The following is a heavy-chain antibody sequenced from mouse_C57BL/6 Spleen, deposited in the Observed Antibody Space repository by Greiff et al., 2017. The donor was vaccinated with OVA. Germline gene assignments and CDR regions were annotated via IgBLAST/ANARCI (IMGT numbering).Heavy chain of an antibody. J-gene: IGHJ2*01. V-gene: IGHV1-26*01. Sequence: VQLKQSGPELVKPGASVKISCKASGYTFTDYYMNWVKQSHGKSLEWIGDINPNNGGTSYNQKFKGKATLTVDKSASTAYMELRSLTSEDSAVYYCARRDYYFDYWGQGTTLTVSS. CDR2: INPNNGGT. CDR3: ARRDYYFDY. CDR1: GYTFTDYY.